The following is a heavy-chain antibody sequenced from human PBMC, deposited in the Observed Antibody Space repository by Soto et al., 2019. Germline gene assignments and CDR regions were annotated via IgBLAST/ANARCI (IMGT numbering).Heavy chain of an antibody. Sequence: ASVKVSCKASGYTFTSYGISWVRQAPGQGLEWMGWISAYNGNTNYAQKLQGRVTMTTDTSTSTAYMELRSLRSDDTAVYYCARDSRITIFGVAHNWFDPWGQGTLVTVSS. D-gene: IGHD3-3*01. J-gene: IGHJ5*02. CDR1: GYTFTSYG. CDR3: ARDSRITIFGVAHNWFDP. V-gene: IGHV1-18*01. CDR2: ISAYNGNT.